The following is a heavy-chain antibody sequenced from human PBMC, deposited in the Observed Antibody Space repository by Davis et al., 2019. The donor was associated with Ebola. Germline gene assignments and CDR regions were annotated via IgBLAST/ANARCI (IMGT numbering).Heavy chain of an antibody. CDR3: ARAGEVAARRYYYYGMDV. J-gene: IGHJ6*02. CDR2: ISSSSSTI. V-gene: IGHV3-48*04. D-gene: IGHD6-6*01. Sequence: PGGSLRLSCAASGFTFSSYSMNWVRQAPGKGLEWVSYISSSSSTIYYADSVKGRFTISRDNAKNSLYLQMNSLRAEDTAVYYCARAGEVAARRYYYYGMDVWGQGTTVTVSS. CDR1: GFTFSSYS.